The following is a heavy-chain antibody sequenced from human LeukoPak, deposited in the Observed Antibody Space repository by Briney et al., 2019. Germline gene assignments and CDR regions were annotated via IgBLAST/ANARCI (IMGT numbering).Heavy chain of an antibody. J-gene: IGHJ5*02. CDR3: AKDIAVAGFNWFDP. CDR2: ISSSSSTI. Sequence: PGGSLRLSCAASGFTFSSYSMHWVRQAPGKGLEWLSYISSSSSTIYYADSVKGRFTISRDNAKNSLYLQMNSLRAEDTALYYCAKDIAVAGFNWFDPWGQGTLVTVSS. D-gene: IGHD6-19*01. V-gene: IGHV3-48*04. CDR1: GFTFSSYS.